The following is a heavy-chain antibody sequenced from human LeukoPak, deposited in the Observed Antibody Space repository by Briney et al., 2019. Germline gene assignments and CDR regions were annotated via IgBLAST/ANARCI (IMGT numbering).Heavy chain of an antibody. CDR1: GLIFSTYG. CDR3: VAPSPVPSNWETLEY. J-gene: IGHJ4*01. CDR2: ISRDGSDD. Sequence: GGSLRLPCVASGLIFSTYGMHWVRQVPGKGLEWVSLISRDGSDDYYGDSVKGRFTISRDNSQNTLYLQMNSLGPADTAISYCVAPSPVPSNWETLEYWGHGTLVTVSS. D-gene: IGHD7-27*01. V-gene: IGHV3-30*03.